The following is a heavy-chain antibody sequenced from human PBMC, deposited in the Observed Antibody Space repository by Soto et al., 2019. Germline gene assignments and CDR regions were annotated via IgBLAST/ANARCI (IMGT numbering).Heavy chain of an antibody. V-gene: IGHV4-59*12. CDR3: ARDKITGLFDY. Sequence: PSETLSLTCTVSGGSISSYYWSWIWQPPGKGLEWIGYIYYSGSTYYNPSLKSRVTISVDTSKNQFSLKLTSVTAADTAVYYCARDKITGLFDYWGQGTLVTVSS. J-gene: IGHJ4*02. CDR1: GGSISSYY. D-gene: IGHD2-8*02. CDR2: IYYSGST.